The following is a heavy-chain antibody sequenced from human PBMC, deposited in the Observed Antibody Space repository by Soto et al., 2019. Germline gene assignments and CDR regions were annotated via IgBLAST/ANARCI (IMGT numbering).Heavy chain of an antibody. CDR1: GGSISSYY. CDR2: IYYSVST. V-gene: IGHV4-59*08. Sequence: PSETLSLTCTVSGGSISSYYWSWIRQSPGKGLEWIGYIYYSVSTNYNPSLKSRVTISVDTSKNQFSLKLSSVTAADTAVYFCARHDGSRSTDYWGQGTLVTVSS. CDR3: ARHDGSRSTDY. J-gene: IGHJ4*02. D-gene: IGHD3-10*01.